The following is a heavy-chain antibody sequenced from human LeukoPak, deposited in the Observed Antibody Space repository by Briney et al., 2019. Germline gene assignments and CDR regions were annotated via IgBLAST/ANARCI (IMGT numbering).Heavy chain of an antibody. D-gene: IGHD2-8*01. CDR2: LSGHNGNT. Sequence: GASVNVSCKASGYTLSNYGFTWVRQAPGQGREWMGWLSGHNGNTNYAQKFQGRITMTTDTSTATTYLELRSLSSDDTAVYYCARIMYGINCFDYWGQGTLVTVSS. V-gene: IGHV1-18*01. CDR1: GYTLSNYG. CDR3: ARIMYGINCFDY. J-gene: IGHJ4*02.